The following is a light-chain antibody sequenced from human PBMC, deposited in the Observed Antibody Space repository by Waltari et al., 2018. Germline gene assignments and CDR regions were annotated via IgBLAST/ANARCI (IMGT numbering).Light chain of an antibody. CDR1: QSVLYSSNNKNY. CDR2: WGS. J-gene: IGKJ1*01. Sequence: DIVMTQSPDSLAVSLGERATINCKSSQSVLYSSNNKNYLAWYQQKPGQPPKLLIYWGSARESGVPDRFSGSGSETDFTLTIGSLQAEDVAVYYCQQYYSTPWTFGQGTKVEIK. V-gene: IGKV4-1*01. CDR3: QQYYSTPWT.